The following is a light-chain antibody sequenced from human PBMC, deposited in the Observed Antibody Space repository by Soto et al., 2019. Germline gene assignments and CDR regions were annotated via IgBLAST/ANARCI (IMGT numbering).Light chain of an antibody. J-gene: IGLJ1*01. CDR2: EAR. Sequence: QSVLTQPPSVSGCPGQSVTISCTGTSIDFVSYNRVSWYQQPPGTAPKRIIYEARNRPSGVPDRFSGSKSGNTASLIISGLQAADEADYFCSSYTSNDTLEVFXAGTKLTVL. V-gene: IGLV2-18*02. CDR1: SIDFVSYNR. CDR3: SSYTSNDTLEV.